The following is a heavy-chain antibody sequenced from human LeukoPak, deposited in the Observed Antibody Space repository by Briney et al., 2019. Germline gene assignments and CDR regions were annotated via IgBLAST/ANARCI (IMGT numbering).Heavy chain of an antibody. V-gene: IGHV4-59*01. Sequence: SETLSLTCTVSGGSISGYYWSWIRLAPGKGLEWIGYIYDTISTNYKPSLKSRVTMSVDTSKNQVSLELTSVTAADTAAYYCARSPPDYDSSGSFDIWGQGTMVTVSS. J-gene: IGHJ3*02. D-gene: IGHD3-22*01. CDR2: IYDTIST. CDR3: ARSPPDYDSSGSFDI. CDR1: GGSISGYY.